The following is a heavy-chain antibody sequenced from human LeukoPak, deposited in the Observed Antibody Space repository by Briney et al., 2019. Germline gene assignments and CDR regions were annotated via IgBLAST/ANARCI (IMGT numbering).Heavy chain of an antibody. Sequence: GASVKVSCKASGYTFTGYYMHWVRQAPGQGLEWMGWINPNSGGTNYAQKFQGRVTMTRDTSISTAYMELSRLRSDDTAVYYCARDLWGDIAAADNYYYYYMDVWSKGTTVTVSS. CDR3: ARDLWGDIAAADNYYYYYMDV. CDR1: GYTFTGYY. J-gene: IGHJ6*03. D-gene: IGHD6-13*01. CDR2: INPNSGGT. V-gene: IGHV1-2*02.